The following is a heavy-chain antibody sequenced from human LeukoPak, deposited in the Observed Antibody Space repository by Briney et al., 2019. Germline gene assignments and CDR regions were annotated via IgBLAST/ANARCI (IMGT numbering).Heavy chain of an antibody. Sequence: SETLSLTWTVSGGSLSRHHWAWVRQPPGKGLEWIGYIYYSGRTNYNPSLKSRVTISVDTAKNQFSLKLSSVTAADTAVYYCARFGSSWRAREVYYYYMDVWGKGTTVTVSS. CDR2: IYYSGRT. V-gene: IGHV4-59*11. D-gene: IGHD6-13*01. CDR1: GGSLSRHH. J-gene: IGHJ6*03. CDR3: ARFGSSWRAREVYYYYMDV.